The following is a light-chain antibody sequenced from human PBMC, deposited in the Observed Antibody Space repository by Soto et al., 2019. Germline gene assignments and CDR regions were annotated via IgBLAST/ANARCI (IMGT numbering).Light chain of an antibody. J-gene: IGKJ5*01. V-gene: IGKV4-1*01. CDR1: QSVLYTSNNKNY. CDR2: WAS. Sequence: DIVMTQSPDSLAVSLGERATINCKSSQSVLYTSNNKNYLAWYQQKPGQPPKLLIYWASTRESGVPDRFSGSGSGKDFTLTISSLQAEDVAVYYCQQYDSAPITFGQGTRLEIK. CDR3: QQYDSAPIT.